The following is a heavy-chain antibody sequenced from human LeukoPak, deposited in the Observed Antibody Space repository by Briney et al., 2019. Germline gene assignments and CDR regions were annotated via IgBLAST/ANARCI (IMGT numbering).Heavy chain of an antibody. J-gene: IGHJ4*02. Sequence: SETLSLTSSVPGGSIRSYYWSWIRQPPGKGLEWIGSIYYSGSTNYNPSLKSRVTISVDTSKNQFSLKLSSVTAADTAVYYCARGHGYLDYWGQGTLVTVSS. CDR1: GGSIRSYY. D-gene: IGHD5-24*01. V-gene: IGHV4-59*01. CDR3: ARGHGYLDY. CDR2: IYYSGST.